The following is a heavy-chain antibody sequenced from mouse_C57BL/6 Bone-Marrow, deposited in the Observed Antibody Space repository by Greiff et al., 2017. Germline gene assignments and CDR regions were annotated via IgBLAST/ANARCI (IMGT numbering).Heavy chain of an antibody. Sequence: QVQLQQSGAELVRPGASVTLSCKASGYTFTDYEMHWVKQTPVHGLEWIGAIDPETGGTAYNQKFKGKAILTADKSSSTAYMGLRSLTSEDSAVYCCTRWLLYFDYWGQGTTLTVSS. J-gene: IGHJ2*01. CDR2: IDPETGGT. V-gene: IGHV1-15*01. CDR3: TRWLLYFDY. D-gene: IGHD2-3*01. CDR1: GYTFTDYE.